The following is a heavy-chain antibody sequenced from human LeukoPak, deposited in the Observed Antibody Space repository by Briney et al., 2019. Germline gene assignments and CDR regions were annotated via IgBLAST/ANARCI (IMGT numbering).Heavy chain of an antibody. CDR3: ARGASARQDY. CDR1: GFTFSTYW. J-gene: IGHJ4*02. CDR2: IYIDGSST. Sequence: PGGSLRLSCAASGFTFSTYWMHWVRQVPGKGLVWVSRIYIDGSSTNYADSVKGRFTISRDNAKNTLYLQMNSLRVEDTAVYYCARGASARQDYWGQGTLVTVSS. D-gene: IGHD2-2*01. V-gene: IGHV3-74*01.